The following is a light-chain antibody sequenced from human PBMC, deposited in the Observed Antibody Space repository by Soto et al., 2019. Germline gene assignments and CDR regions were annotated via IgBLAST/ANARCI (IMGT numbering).Light chain of an antibody. CDR3: QQYNSVPWT. J-gene: IGKJ1*01. CDR2: KAS. V-gene: IGKV1-5*03. Sequence: DIQMTQSPSTLSASVGDRVTITCRASQSIYSWLAWNQQKPGKAPKLLVYKASSLESGVPSRFSGSGSGTEFTLTISSLQPDDFATYYCQQYNSVPWTFGQGTKVEIK. CDR1: QSIYSW.